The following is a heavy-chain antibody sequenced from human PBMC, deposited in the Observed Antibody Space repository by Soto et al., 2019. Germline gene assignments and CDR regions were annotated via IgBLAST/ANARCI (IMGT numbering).Heavy chain of an antibody. CDR3: ARVGRLYGSVDY. J-gene: IGHJ4*02. CDR2: INPSGGST. Sequence: ASVKVSCKASGYTFTSYYMHWVRQAPGQGLEWMGIINPSGGSTSYAQKFQGRVTMTRDTSTSTVYMELSSLRSEDTAVYYRARVGRLYGSVDYWGQGTLVTVSS. V-gene: IGHV1-46*03. CDR1: GYTFTSYY. D-gene: IGHD3-10*01.